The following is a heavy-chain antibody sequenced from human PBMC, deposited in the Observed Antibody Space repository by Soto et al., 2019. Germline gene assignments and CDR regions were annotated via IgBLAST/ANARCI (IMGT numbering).Heavy chain of an antibody. J-gene: IGHJ4*02. D-gene: IGHD6-13*01. CDR1: GGSFSGYY. V-gene: IGHV4-34*01. CDR3: ARGKSIAAAGTWVDY. Sequence: SETLSLTCAVYGGSFSGYYWSWIRQPPGKGLEWIGEINHSGSTNYNPSLKSRVTISVDTSKNQFSLKLSSVTAADTAVYYCARGKSIAAAGTWVDYWGQGTLVTVSS. CDR2: INHSGST.